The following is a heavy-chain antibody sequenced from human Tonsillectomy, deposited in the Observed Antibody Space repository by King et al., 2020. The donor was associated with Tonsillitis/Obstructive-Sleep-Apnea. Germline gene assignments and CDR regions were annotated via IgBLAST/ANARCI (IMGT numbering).Heavy chain of an antibody. J-gene: IGHJ4*02. CDR1: GFTFSNAW. V-gene: IGHV3-15*01. CDR3: TGRNQFDY. Sequence: VQLVESGGGLLKPGGSLRLSCVVSGFTFSNAWMSWVRQAPGKGLEWVGRIKSKTDGGTTDYAAPVKGRFTISRDDSKNTLYLQMNSLKTEDTAMYYFTGRNQFDYWGQGTLVTVSS. D-gene: IGHD1-14*01. CDR2: IKSKTDGGTT.